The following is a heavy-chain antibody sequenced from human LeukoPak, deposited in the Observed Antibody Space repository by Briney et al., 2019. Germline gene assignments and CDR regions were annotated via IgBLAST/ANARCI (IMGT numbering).Heavy chain of an antibody. CDR3: ARGATGIAAAGDYFDY. Sequence: ASVKVSCKASGYTFTGYYMHWVRQAPGQGLEWMGWINPNSGGTNYAQKFQGRVTMTRDTSISTAYMELSRLRSDDTAVYYCARGATGIAAAGDYFDYWGQGTLVTVSS. J-gene: IGHJ4*02. CDR2: INPNSGGT. D-gene: IGHD6-13*01. CDR1: GYTFTGYY. V-gene: IGHV1-2*02.